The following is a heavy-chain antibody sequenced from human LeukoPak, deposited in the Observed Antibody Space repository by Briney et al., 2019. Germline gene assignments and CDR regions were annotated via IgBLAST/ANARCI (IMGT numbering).Heavy chain of an antibody. CDR2: IYYSGST. J-gene: IGHJ5*02. CDR3: ASTTLNDYGDYGEDWFDP. CDR1: GGSISSYY. D-gene: IGHD4-17*01. Sequence: SETLSLTCTVSGGSISSYYWSWIRQPPGKGLEWIGYIYYSGSTNYNPSLKSRVTISVDTSKNQFSLKLRSVTAADTAMYYCASTTLNDYGDYGEDWFDPWGQGTLVTVSS. V-gene: IGHV4-59*08.